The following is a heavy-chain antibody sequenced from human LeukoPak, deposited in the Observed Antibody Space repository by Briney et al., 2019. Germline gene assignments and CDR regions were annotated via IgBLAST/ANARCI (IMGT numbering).Heavy chain of an antibody. Sequence: SETLSLTCTVSGGSISSSSYYWGWIRQPPGKGLEWIGSIYHSGSTYYNPSLKSRVTISVDTSKNQFSLKLSSVTAADTAVYYCARDRIYGEAYWVDYWGQGTLVTVSS. D-gene: IGHD4-17*01. CDR2: IYHSGST. CDR3: ARDRIYGEAYWVDY. CDR1: GGSISSSSYY. J-gene: IGHJ4*02. V-gene: IGHV4-39*07.